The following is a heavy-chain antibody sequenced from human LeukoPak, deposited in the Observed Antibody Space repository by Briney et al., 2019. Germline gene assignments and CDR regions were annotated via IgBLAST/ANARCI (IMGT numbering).Heavy chain of an antibody. CDR3: ARGGYCSSTSCYGAFDI. D-gene: IGHD2-2*01. V-gene: IGHV1-69*05. J-gene: IGHJ3*02. Sequence: SVKVSCKASGGTFSSYAISWVRQAPGQGLEWMGGIIPIFGTANYAQKFQGRVTITTDESTSTAYMELSSLRSEDTAVYYCARGGYCSSTSCYGAFDIWGQGTMVTVSS. CDR2: IIPIFGTA. CDR1: GGTFSSYA.